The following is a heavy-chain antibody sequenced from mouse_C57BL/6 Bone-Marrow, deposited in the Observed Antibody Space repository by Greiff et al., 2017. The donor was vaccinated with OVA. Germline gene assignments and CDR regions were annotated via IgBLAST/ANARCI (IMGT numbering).Heavy chain of an antibody. J-gene: IGHJ2*01. V-gene: IGHV1-69*01. CDR1: GYTFTSYW. CDR3: ATAYHCYSSKYVDY. Sequence: QVQLQQSGAELVMPGASVKLSCKASGYTFTSYWMHWVKQRPGQGLEWIGVIDPSDSYTNYNQKFKGKTTLTVDKSSSTAYMQRSSLTSEDSAVYYGATAYHCYSSKYVDYWGQGTTLTVSS. CDR2: IDPSDSYT. D-gene: IGHD1-1*01.